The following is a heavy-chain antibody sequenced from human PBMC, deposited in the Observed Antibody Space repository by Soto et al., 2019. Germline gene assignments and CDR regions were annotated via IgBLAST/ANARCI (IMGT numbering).Heavy chain of an antibody. CDR2: INPATGAA. CDR1: GYPVTAYY. J-gene: IGHJ3*02. CDR3: ARGVGVGVAGSAAFDM. D-gene: IGHD3-3*01. V-gene: IGHV1-2*02. Sequence: QLHLVQSGAVVKKPGASVTVSCSASGYPVTAYYMHWVRQAPGRGLEWMGGINPATGAAKYTQTFQGRVPMTRDTSTISVFMALSGLTSEDTAVFYCARGVGVGVAGSAAFDMWGQGTLVTVSS.